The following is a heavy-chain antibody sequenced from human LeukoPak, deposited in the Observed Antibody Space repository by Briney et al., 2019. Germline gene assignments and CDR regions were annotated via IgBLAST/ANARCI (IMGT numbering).Heavy chain of an antibody. CDR3: ARHVVGVGFDY. V-gene: IGHV3-7*01. Sequence: GGSLRLSCAASGFTFSSYWMSWVRQAPGRGLEWVANINQDGSEKYYVDSVKGPFTISRDNAKNSLYLQMNSLRAEDTAVYYCARHVVGVGFDYWGQGTLVTVSS. CDR2: INQDGSEK. D-gene: IGHD3-22*01. J-gene: IGHJ4*02. CDR1: GFTFSSYW.